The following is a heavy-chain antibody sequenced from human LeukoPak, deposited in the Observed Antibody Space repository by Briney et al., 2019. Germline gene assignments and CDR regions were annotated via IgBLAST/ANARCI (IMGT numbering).Heavy chain of an antibody. CDR3: ARDHAADIVATGEDY. CDR1: GFIFSSFD. D-gene: IGHD5-12*01. Sequence: GGSLRLSCAASGFIFSSFDMTWVRQAPGKGLEWVSGISDGGDRTYYADSVKGRFTISRDNSRNTLYLQMNSLRGEDTAVYYCARDHAADIVATGEDYWGQGTLVTVSS. J-gene: IGHJ4*02. V-gene: IGHV3-23*01. CDR2: ISDGGDRT.